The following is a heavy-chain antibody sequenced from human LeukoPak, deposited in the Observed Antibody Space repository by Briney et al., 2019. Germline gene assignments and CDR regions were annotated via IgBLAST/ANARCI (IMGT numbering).Heavy chain of an antibody. D-gene: IGHD3-10*01. CDR1: GYTFTSYY. J-gene: IGHJ6*02. V-gene: IGHV1-46*01. CDR2: INPSGGST. CDR3: ARGAAIWFGKAYGMDV. Sequence: GASVKVSCKASGYTFTSYYMHWVRQAPGQGLEWMGIINPSGGSTSYAQKFQGRVTMTRGTSTSTVYMELSSLRSEDTAVYYCARGAAIWFGKAYGMDVWGQGTTVTVSS.